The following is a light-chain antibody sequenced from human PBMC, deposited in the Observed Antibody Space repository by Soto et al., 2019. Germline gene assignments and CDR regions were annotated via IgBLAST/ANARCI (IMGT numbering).Light chain of an antibody. CDR2: WAS. CDR3: QKYYSTPRT. J-gene: IGKJ1*01. Sequence: IVMTQSPDSLPVALGGGATINCKWGRRGFYISNNKNYLAWYQQKQGQPPKLLIRWASTRELGVNDRISGSGSGKDFTITIRSMQAEDVETYYCQKYYSTPRTCGQGTRVDIK. V-gene: IGKV4-1*01. CDR1: RRGFYISNNKNY.